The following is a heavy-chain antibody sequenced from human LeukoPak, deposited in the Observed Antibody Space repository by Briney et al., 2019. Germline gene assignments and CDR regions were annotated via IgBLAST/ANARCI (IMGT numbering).Heavy chain of an antibody. CDR2: IYSGGTT. CDR3: ARGRYCSGGRCYSDFDY. D-gene: IGHD2-15*01. J-gene: IGHJ4*02. Sequence: GGSLRLSCAASGFTVTSDYMDWVRQAPGKGLEWVSVIYSGGTTFYADSVKGRFTISRDTSKNTLYLQMNSLRAEDMAVYYCARGRYCSGGRCYSDFDYWGQGTLVTVSS. V-gene: IGHV3-53*01. CDR1: GFTVTSDY.